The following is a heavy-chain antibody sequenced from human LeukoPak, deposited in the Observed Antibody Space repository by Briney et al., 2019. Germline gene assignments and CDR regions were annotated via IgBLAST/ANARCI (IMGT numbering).Heavy chain of an antibody. CDR2: IRDSSTTI. CDR1: GFSFSTSS. Sequence: GGSLRLSCAASGFSFSTSSMSWVRQTPGKGLEWISYIRDSSTTIYYADSVKCRFTISRDNASNSLYLQMNDLRAEDTGVYFCARDARSHCGTDACYGPYFDYWGQGSLVTVSS. D-gene: IGHD2-2*01. J-gene: IGHJ4*02. CDR3: ARDARSHCGTDACYGPYFDY. V-gene: IGHV3-48*01.